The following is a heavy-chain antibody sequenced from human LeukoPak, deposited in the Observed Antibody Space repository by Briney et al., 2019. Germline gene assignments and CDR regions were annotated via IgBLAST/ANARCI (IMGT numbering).Heavy chain of an antibody. CDR3: ARDGGQWLNYSYYYGMDV. D-gene: IGHD6-19*01. V-gene: IGHV3-21*01. CDR2: ISSSSSYI. CDR1: GFTFSSYS. J-gene: IGHJ6*02. Sequence: GGSLRLSCAASGFTFSSYSMNWVRQAPGKGLEWVSSISSSSSYIYYADSVKGRFTISRDNAKNSLYLQMNSLRAEDTAVYYCARDGGQWLNYSYYYGMDVWGQGTTVTVSS.